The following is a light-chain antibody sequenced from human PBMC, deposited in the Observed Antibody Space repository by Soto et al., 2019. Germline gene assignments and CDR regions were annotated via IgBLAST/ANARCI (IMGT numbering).Light chain of an antibody. CDR3: HANGSSPILA. CDR2: CAS. CDR1: QSVGSDN. Sequence: EIVLTQSPGTLSLSPGERATLSCRASQSVGSDNLAWYQQKPGQAPMLLIYCASSRATGIPYRFSGSGSGTDFTFNIRRLEPEAFGVYFFHANGSSPILAFSGGTKVEIK. J-gene: IGKJ4*01. V-gene: IGKV3-20*01.